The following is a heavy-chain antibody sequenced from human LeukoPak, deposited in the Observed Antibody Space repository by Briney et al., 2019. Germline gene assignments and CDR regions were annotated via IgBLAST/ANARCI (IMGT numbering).Heavy chain of an antibody. CDR1: GFTVSSNY. D-gene: IGHD6-19*01. CDR2: IYSGGTT. V-gene: IGHV3-53*01. Sequence: GGSLRLSCAASGFTVSSNYMSWVRQAPGKGLEWLSVIYSGGTTYYAESVKGRFTISRDGSGHTLHLQMNSLRAEDTTVYFCARQIPLAGTFYFDNWGQGTLVTVSS. J-gene: IGHJ4*02. CDR3: ARQIPLAGTFYFDN.